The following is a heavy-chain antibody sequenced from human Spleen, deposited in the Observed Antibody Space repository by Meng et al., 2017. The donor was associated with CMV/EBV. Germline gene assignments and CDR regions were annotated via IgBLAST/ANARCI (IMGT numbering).Heavy chain of an antibody. CDR1: YPFTGYY. V-gene: IGHV1-2*02. Sequence: YPFTGYYMHWVRPAPGQGLEWVGSINPKSGGTNYAQKFQGRVTMTRDTSISTAYMELSRLRSDDTAVYYCARDAPGGSSPYHNWFDPWGQGTLVTVSS. CDR2: INPKSGGT. J-gene: IGHJ5*02. CDR3: ARDAPGGSSPYHNWFDP. D-gene: IGHD6-6*01.